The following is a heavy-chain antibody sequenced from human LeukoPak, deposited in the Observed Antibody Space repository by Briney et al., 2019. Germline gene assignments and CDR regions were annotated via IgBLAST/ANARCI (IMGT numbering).Heavy chain of an antibody. V-gene: IGHV1-8*01. CDR3: ARGIRYFGWFDP. CDR2: MNPNSGNT. CDR1: GYTFTIYD. J-gene: IGHJ5*02. Sequence: ASVKVSCKASGYTFTIYDINWVRQATGQGLEWMGWMNPNSGNTGYAQKFQGRVTMTRNTSISTAYMELSSLRSEDTAVYYCARGIRYFGWFDPWGQGTLVTVSS. D-gene: IGHD3-9*01.